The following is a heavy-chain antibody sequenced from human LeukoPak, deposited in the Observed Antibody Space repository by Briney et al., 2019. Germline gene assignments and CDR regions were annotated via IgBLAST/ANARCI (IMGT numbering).Heavy chain of an antibody. CDR3: ARALPSSLGSCSGGSCYHAFDI. CDR2: IKQDGSEK. CDR1: GFTFSSYW. Sequence: GGSLRLSCAASGFTFSSYWMSWVRRAPGKGLEWVANIKQDGSEKYYVDSVKGRFTISRDNAKNSLYLQMNSLRAEDTAVYYCARALPSSLGSCSGGSCYHAFDIWGQGTMVTVSS. J-gene: IGHJ3*02. V-gene: IGHV3-7*01. D-gene: IGHD2-15*01.